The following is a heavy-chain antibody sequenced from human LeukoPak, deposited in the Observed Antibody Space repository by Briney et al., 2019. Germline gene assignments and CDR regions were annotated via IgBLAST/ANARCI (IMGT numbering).Heavy chain of an antibody. CDR3: ARDITESYGSGSYPSYGMDV. V-gene: IGHV3-33*08. J-gene: IGHJ6*02. CDR2: IRYDGSKK. CDR1: GFTFSSYA. Sequence: GGSLRLSCAASGFTFSSYAMHWVRQAPGKGLDWVASIRYDGSKKYYAESVKGRFTISRDTSKNTLYLQMNSLRAEDTAVYYCARDITESYGSGSYPSYGMDVWGQGTTVTVSS. D-gene: IGHD3-10*01.